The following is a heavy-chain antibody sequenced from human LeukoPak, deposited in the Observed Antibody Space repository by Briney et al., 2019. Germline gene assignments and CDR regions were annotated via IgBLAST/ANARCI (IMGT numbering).Heavy chain of an antibody. CDR1: GYTFTSYG. D-gene: IGHD2-2*01. J-gene: IGHJ4*02. Sequence: GASVKVSCKASGYTFTSYGISWVRQAPGQGLEWMGWISAYNGNTYYAPNLQGRVTMTTDTSTSTAYMELRSLRSDDMAVYYCARDNLADIAGWGLDYWGQGTLVTVSS. V-gene: IGHV1-18*03. CDR2: ISAYNGNT. CDR3: ARDNLADIAGWGLDY.